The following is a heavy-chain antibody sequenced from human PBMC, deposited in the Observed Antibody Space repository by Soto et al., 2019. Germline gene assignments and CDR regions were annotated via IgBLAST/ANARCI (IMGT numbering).Heavy chain of an antibody. CDR1: GFTFSTYA. Sequence: GGSLRLSCAASGFTFSTYAMSWVRQAPGKGLEWVSGISGSGSSTHYADSVKGRFTISRDNSKNTLYLQMNSLRVEDTAVYYCAKEYGGRYVSSVGYFDYWGQGTLVTVSS. CDR3: AKEYGGRYVSSVGYFDY. V-gene: IGHV3-23*01. D-gene: IGHD6-19*01. J-gene: IGHJ4*02. CDR2: ISGSGSST.